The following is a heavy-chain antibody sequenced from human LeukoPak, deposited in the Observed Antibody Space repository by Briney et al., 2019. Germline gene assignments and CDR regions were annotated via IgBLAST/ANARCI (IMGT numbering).Heavy chain of an antibody. Sequence: GGSLRLSCAASGFTLSDHYMAWIRQAPGKGPEWVSSITYSGENIFYAESVRGRFTISRDNAKNSLYLQMNSLRAEDTALYYCAKDNPGSSYAFDLWGQGTLVTVSS. CDR2: ITYSGENI. V-gene: IGHV3-11*04. CDR1: GFTLSDHY. D-gene: IGHD1-14*01. CDR3: AKDNPGSSYAFDL. J-gene: IGHJ3*01.